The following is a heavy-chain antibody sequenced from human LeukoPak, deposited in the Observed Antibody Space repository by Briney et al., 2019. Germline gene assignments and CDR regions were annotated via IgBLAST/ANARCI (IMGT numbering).Heavy chain of an antibody. D-gene: IGHD1-26*01. Sequence: PGRSLRLSCAASGFTFSNYGMHWVRQAPGKGLEWVAVISYDGSNKYYADSVKGRFTISRDNSKNTLYLQMNSLRAEDTAVYYCATLIVGATPFDYWGQGTLVTVSS. CDR3: ATLIVGATPFDY. J-gene: IGHJ4*02. V-gene: IGHV3-30*03. CDR2: ISYDGSNK. CDR1: GFTFSNYG.